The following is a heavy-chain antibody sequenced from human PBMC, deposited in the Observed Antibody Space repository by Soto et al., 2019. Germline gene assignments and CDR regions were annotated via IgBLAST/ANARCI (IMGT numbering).Heavy chain of an antibody. CDR3: ARGIMSGTAFY. D-gene: IGHD1-7*01. J-gene: IGHJ4*02. V-gene: IGHV3-33*01. CDR1: GVTCGSYG. CDR2: IWYDGSNK. Sequence: LILSYAASGVTCGSYGRHGVRQAPGKGLEWVAVIWYDGSNKYYVDSVKGRFTISRDNAKNSMYLQMNSLSAEDTAVYYCARGIMSGTAFYWGQGTPVTVS.